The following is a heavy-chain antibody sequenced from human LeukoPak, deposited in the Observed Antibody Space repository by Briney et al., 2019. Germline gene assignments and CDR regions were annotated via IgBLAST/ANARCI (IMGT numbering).Heavy chain of an antibody. CDR2: IKEDGSEK. CDR3: ARDRFIAAAGTGWFDP. J-gene: IGHJ5*02. D-gene: IGHD6-13*01. CDR1: GVTFSSYW. Sequence: PGGSLRLSCAASGVTFSSYWMSWVRQAPGKGLEWVANIKEDGSEKYYVDSVKGRFTISRDNAKSSLYLQMNSLRAEDTAVYYCARDRFIAAAGTGWFDPWGQGTLVTVSS. V-gene: IGHV3-7*01.